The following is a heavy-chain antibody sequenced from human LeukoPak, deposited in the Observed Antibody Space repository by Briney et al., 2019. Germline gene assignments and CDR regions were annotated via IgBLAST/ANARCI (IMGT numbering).Heavy chain of an antibody. CDR1: GFTFSSYA. CDR3: ARGQRRHIGMVPSFDY. Sequence: GRSLRLSCAASGFTFSSYAMYWVCQAPRKGLGWVAVISSDGSNKYYADSMKGRFTISRDNYNNTLYLQMNSLRGEDTAVYSCARGQRRHIGMVPSFDYWGQGTLVTVSS. J-gene: IGHJ4*02. V-gene: IGHV3-30*04. D-gene: IGHD5-18*01. CDR2: ISSDGSNK.